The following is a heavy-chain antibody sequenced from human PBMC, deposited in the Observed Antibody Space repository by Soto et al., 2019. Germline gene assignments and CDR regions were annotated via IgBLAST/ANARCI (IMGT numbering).Heavy chain of an antibody. J-gene: IGHJ6*02. D-gene: IGHD2-15*01. CDR2: IWYDGSNK. V-gene: IGHV3-33*01. CDR1: GFTFSSHG. Sequence: QLQLVESRGGVVQPGRSLRLSCAPSGFTFSSHGMHWVRQAPGKGLEWVAVIWYDGSNKYYADSVKGRFTISRDNSKKTLYLQMNRLRVEDTALYYCASARGGGYSYGMDVWGQGATVTVSS. CDR3: ASARGGGYSYGMDV.